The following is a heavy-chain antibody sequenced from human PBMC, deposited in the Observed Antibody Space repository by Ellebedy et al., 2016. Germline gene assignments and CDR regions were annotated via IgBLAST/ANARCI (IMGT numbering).Heavy chain of an antibody. D-gene: IGHD3-22*01. CDR1: GFTFSSYS. Sequence: GGSLRLSCAASGFTFSSYSMHWVRQAPGKGLEWLAGISYDANEKDYAHSVKGRFTISRDNSTNMLFLEMNSLRREDTALYYCANGGYWHDSLASWGQGTLVTVSS. CDR2: ISYDANEK. V-gene: IGHV3-30-3*02. CDR3: ANGGYWHDSLAS. J-gene: IGHJ5*02.